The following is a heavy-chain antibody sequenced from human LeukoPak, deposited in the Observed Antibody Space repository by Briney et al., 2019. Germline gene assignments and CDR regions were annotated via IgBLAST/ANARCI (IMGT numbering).Heavy chain of an antibody. CDR2: IWYDGSNK. CDR3: ARVRLGYCSSTSCYTRHYYYYMDV. D-gene: IGHD2-2*02. J-gene: IGHJ6*03. V-gene: IGHV3-33*01. Sequence: GGSLRLSCAASGFTFSSYGMHWVRQAPGKGLEWVAVIWYDGSNKYYADSVKGRFTISRENSKNTLYLQMNSLRAEDTAVYYCARVRLGYCSSTSCYTRHYYYYMDVWGKGTTVTVSS. CDR1: GFTFSSYG.